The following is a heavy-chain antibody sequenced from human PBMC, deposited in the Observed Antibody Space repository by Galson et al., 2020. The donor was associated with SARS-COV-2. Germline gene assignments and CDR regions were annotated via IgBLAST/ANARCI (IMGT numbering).Heavy chain of an antibody. Sequence: GESLKISCPASGFTFSYYAMHWVRQVPGKGLEWVAVISYDGSNKYYTDSVKGRFTISRDNSKNTLYLQMNSLRAEDTAVYYCAKDDARYSTLRGLYWGQGTLVTVSS. J-gene: IGHJ4*02. CDR3: AKDDARYSTLRGLY. CDR2: ISYDGSNK. D-gene: IGHD6-13*01. V-gene: IGHV3-30*18. CDR1: GFTFSYYA.